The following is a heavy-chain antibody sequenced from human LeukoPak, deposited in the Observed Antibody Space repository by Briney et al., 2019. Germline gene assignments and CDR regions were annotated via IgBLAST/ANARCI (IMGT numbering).Heavy chain of an antibody. CDR2: INHSGST. Sequence: SETLSLTCAVYGGSFSGYYRSWIRQPPGKGLEWIGEINHSGSTNYNPSLKSRVTISVDTSKNQFSLKLSSVTAADTAVYYCARGNSGYYGSGSICDYWGQGTLVTVSS. J-gene: IGHJ4*02. CDR3: ARGNSGYYGSGSICDY. CDR1: GGSFSGYY. V-gene: IGHV4-34*01. D-gene: IGHD3-10*01.